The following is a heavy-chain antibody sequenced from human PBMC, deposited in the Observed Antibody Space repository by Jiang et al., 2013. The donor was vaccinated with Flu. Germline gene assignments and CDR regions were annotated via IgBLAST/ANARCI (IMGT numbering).Heavy chain of an antibody. Sequence: LLKPSETLSLTCTVSGGSLSGYYWSWFRQPPGKGPEWIAYIYYDGSTNYKPSLKSRVTISLDTSKNQFSLRLRSVTAADTAVYYCARDPRAATFNYWGQGTLVTVSS. J-gene: IGHJ4*02. V-gene: IGHV4-59*01. CDR2: IYYDGST. CDR1: GGSLSGYY. D-gene: IGHD2-15*01. CDR3: ARDPRAATFNY.